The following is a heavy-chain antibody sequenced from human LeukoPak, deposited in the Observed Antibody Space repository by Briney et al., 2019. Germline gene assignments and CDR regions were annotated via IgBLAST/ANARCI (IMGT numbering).Heavy chain of an antibody. CDR1: GFTFSSYG. D-gene: IGHD5-18*01. CDR3: ARGCRHCDGYSYGDAFDI. CDR2: ISSSGSTI. V-gene: IGHV3-48*03. J-gene: IGHJ3*02. Sequence: GGSLRLSCAASGFTFSSYGMNWVRQAPGKGLEWVSYISSSGSTIYYADSVKGRFTISRDNAKNSLYLQMNSLRAEDTAVYYCARGCRHCDGYSYGDAFDIWGQGTMVTVSS.